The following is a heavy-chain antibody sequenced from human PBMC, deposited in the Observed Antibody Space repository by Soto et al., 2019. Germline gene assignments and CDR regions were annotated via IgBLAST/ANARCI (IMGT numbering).Heavy chain of an antibody. CDR3: ARDPSYDETGPPWGYYYGMDV. D-gene: IGHD3-3*01. CDR2: IWFDGINK. Sequence: PGGSLRLSCAVSGFSFNTFGMHWVRQGPGKGLEWVAVIWFDGINKYYADSVKGRFTISRDISKRTLHLQMNSLRAEDTGIYYCARDPSYDETGPPWGYYYGMDVWGQGTTVTVSS. J-gene: IGHJ6*02. CDR1: GFSFNTFG. V-gene: IGHV3-33*01.